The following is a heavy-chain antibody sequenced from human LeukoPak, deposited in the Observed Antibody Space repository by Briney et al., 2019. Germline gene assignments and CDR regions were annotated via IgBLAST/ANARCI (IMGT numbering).Heavy chain of an antibody. J-gene: IGHJ4*02. D-gene: IGHD3-22*01. CDR1: GFTFSSYA. CDR3: AKDRPNYYGTNGHYYRRDGDC. V-gene: IGHV3-23*01. Sequence: GGSLRLSCAASGFTFSSYAMSWVRQAAGKGLEWVSSTSSSGETTYYADSVKGRFTISRDNSRNTLYLQMNSLRAGDTAVYYCAKDRPNYYGTNGHYYRRDGDCWGQGTLVTVSS. CDR2: TSSSGETT.